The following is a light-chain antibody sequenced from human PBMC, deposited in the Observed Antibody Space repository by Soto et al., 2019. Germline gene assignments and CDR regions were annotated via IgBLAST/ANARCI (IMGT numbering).Light chain of an antibody. CDR1: KSVSGK. V-gene: IGKV3-15*01. CDR3: QQYNNWPQFT. J-gene: IGKJ2*01. CDR2: GAS. Sequence: DIVMTQSPATLSLSPGERAPLSCRSSKSVSGKLSWYQHKPGQAPSLLIYGASTRATGNPARFSGSGSGTEFALTIASLQSDDFAVSYCQQYNNWPQFTFGQGPKLEIK.